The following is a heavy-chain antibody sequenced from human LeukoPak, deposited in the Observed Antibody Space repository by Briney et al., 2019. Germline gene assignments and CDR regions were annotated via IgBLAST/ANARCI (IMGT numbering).Heavy chain of an antibody. Sequence: GSSVKVSCKASGGTFISYAISWVRQAPGQGLEWMGRIIPIFGTANYAQKFQGGVTITTDESTSTAYMELSSLRSEDTAVYYCATYGSGSYAWFGDYYFDCWGQGTLVTVSS. CDR3: ATYGSGSYAWFGDYYFDC. V-gene: IGHV1-69*05. CDR2: IIPIFGTA. D-gene: IGHD3-10*01. CDR1: GGTFISYA. J-gene: IGHJ4*02.